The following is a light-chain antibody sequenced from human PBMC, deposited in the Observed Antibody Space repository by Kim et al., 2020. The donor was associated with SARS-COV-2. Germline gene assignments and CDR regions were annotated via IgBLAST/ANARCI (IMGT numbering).Light chain of an antibody. J-gene: IGKJ2*01. CDR3: QQGYITPYT. CDR2: AAS. CDR1: QSIPPF. V-gene: IGKV1-39*01. Sequence: SASVVSRVPITCLASQSIPPFFYCYQHSPGKAPTLLLYAASSLQSGVPSRFSGSGSGTVFTLTIISLQPEDFATYYCQQGYITPYTFGQGTKLEI.